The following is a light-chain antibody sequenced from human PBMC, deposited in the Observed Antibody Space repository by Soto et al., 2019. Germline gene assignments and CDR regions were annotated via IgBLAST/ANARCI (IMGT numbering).Light chain of an antibody. Sequence: DIVITQSPDSLALSLGERATINCKSTQTVLYSSNNKNYLAWYQQKPGQPPKLLIYWASTRESGVPDRFSGSGSGTDFTLTVSSLQAEDVAVYYCQQYFSTPITFGQGTRLEN. CDR1: QTVLYSSNNKNY. CDR2: WAS. CDR3: QQYFSTPIT. V-gene: IGKV4-1*01. J-gene: IGKJ5*01.